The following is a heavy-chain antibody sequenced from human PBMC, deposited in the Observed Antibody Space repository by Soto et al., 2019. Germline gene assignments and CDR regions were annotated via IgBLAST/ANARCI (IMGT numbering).Heavy chain of an antibody. D-gene: IGHD3-9*01. Sequence: PSETLSLTCTVSGDSLSSGGHYWSWIRQHPGKGLEWIGHIYDSVNTYYSPSLRSRVTISADMSKNQFSLNLRSVTAADTAVYYCARVGHRGYFAILTDYWGQGTLVTAPQ. CDR3: ARVGHRGYFAILTDY. J-gene: IGHJ4*02. CDR2: IYDSVNT. CDR1: GDSLSSGGHY. V-gene: IGHV4-31*03.